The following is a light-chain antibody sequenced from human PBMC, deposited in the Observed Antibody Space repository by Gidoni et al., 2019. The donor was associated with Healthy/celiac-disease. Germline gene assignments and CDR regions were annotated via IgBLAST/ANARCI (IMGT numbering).Light chain of an antibody. CDR1: QDISNF. CDR3: QQDDSRPYS. Sequence: LQISQFPSSLSASVGDRVTITCQASQDISNFLNWYQQKPGKAPKPLIYDASSLETGVPSRFSGSGSGTDFTFTISSLQPEDIATHYCQQDDSRPYSFGEGTKLEIK. V-gene: IGKV1-33*01. J-gene: IGKJ2*03. CDR2: DAS.